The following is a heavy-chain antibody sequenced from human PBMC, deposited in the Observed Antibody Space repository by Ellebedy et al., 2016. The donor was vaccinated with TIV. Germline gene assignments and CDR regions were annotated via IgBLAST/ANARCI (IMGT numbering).Heavy chain of an antibody. J-gene: IGHJ4*02. CDR3: ARDGSRDYYLDY. D-gene: IGHD3-22*01. Sequence: GGSLRLSCAASGFTFSSDSMNWVRQAPGKGLEWVSSSSSCRSYIYYADSVKGRLTLSRDNAKNSLSLTMNSLRAEDTAVYYCARDGSRDYYLDYWGQGTLFTFSS. CDR2: SSSCRSYI. V-gene: IGHV3-21*01. CDR1: GFTFSSDS.